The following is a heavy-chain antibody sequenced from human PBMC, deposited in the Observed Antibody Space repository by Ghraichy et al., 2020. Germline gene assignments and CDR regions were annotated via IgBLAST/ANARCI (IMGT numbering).Heavy chain of an antibody. Sequence: SETLSLTCTVSGGSISSGGYYWSWIRQHPGKGLEWIGYIYYSGSTYYIPSLKSRVTISVDTSKNQFSLKLSSVTAADTAVYYCARAQFYDFWSGYYGWGQGTLVTVSS. D-gene: IGHD3-3*01. J-gene: IGHJ4*02. V-gene: IGHV4-31*03. CDR2: IYYSGST. CDR1: GGSISSGGYY. CDR3: ARAQFYDFWSGYYG.